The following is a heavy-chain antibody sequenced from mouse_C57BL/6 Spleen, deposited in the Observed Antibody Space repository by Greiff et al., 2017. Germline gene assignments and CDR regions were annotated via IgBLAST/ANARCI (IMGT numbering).Heavy chain of an antibody. D-gene: IGHD1-1*01. CDR3: ARLSRYYLDC. CDR2: ISSGGSYT. J-gene: IGHJ2*01. V-gene: IGHV5-6*02. CDR1: GFTFSSYG. Sequence: DVKLQESGGDLVKPGGSLKLSCAASGFTFSSYGMSWVRQTPDKRLEWVATISSGGSYTYYPDSVKGRFTSSRDNAKHTLYLQMSSLKSEDTAMYYCARLSRYYLDCWGQGTALTVSS.